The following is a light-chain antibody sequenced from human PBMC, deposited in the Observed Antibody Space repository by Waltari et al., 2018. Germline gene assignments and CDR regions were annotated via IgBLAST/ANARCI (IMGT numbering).Light chain of an antibody. CDR3: QSYDSLSGYV. V-gene: IGLV1-40*01. CDR2: LNT. Sequence: SVLTQPPSVSGAPGQRVTIPCPGSSSNIGSTYDVPWYQQVPGTAPKLLIFLNTNRPSGVPDRFSGSKSGASASLAITGLQAEDEADYYCQSYDSLSGYVFGTGTKVTVL. CDR1: SSNIGSTYD. J-gene: IGLJ1*01.